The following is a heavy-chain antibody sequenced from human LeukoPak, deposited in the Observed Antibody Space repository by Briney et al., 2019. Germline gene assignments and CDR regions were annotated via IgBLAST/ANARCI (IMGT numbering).Heavy chain of an antibody. J-gene: IGHJ3*02. Sequence: PSETLSLTCTVSGGSISSYYWSWVRQPPGKGLEWIGYIYYSGSTNYNPSLKSRVTISVDTSKNQFSLKLRSVTAADTAVYYCARTYSSSWHSAFDIWGQGTMVTVSS. V-gene: IGHV4-59*08. CDR1: GGSISSYY. CDR2: IYYSGST. D-gene: IGHD6-13*01. CDR3: ARTYSSSWHSAFDI.